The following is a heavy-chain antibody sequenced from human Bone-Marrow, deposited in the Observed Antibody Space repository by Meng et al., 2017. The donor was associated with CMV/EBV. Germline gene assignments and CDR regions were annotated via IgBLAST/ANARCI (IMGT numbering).Heavy chain of an antibody. V-gene: IGHV3-74*01. CDR3: ARLGDCSGGSCYYYYYYGMDV. CDR1: GFTFSSYW. CDR2: INSDGSST. D-gene: IGHD2-15*01. J-gene: IGHJ6*02. Sequence: GESLKISCAASGFTFSSYWMHWVRQAPGKGLVWVSRINSDGSSTSYADSVKGRFTISRDNAKNTLYLQMNSLRAEDTAVYYCARLGDCSGGSCYYYYYYGMDVWGQGNMVTGSS.